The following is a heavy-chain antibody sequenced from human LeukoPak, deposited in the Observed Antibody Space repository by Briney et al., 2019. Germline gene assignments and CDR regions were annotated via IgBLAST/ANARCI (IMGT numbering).Heavy chain of an antibody. CDR2: ISVASIT. CDR1: ALAFSSNA. D-gene: IGHD3-3*01. J-gene: IGHJ4*02. CDR3: ADYGVSGVRNNFY. Sequence: GESLRLSCAASALAFSSNAMNWVRQPPGKGLEWVSTISVASITFYTDSVKGRFTISRDNSRNTVYLQMTSLRADDTAVYYCADYGVSGVRNNFYWGQGTLVTVSS. V-gene: IGHV3-23*01.